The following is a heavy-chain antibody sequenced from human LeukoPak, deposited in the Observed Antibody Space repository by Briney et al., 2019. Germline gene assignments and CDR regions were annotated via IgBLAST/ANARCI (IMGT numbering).Heavy chain of an antibody. D-gene: IGHD2-2*01. CDR3: AKVGCSSTSCYAPDY. V-gene: IGHV3-20*04. J-gene: IGHJ4*02. CDR1: GFTFDDYG. CDR2: INWNGGST. Sequence: GGSLRLSCAASGFTFDDYGMSWVRQAPGKGLEWVSGINWNGGSTGYADSVKGRFTISRDNAKNSLYLQMNSLRAEDTAVYYCAKVGCSSTSCYAPDYWGQGTLVTVSS.